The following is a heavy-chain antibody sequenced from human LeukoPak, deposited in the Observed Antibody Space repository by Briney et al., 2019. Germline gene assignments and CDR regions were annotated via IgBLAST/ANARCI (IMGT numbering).Heavy chain of an antibody. Sequence: ASVKVSCKASDYTFTSNAFSWARQAPGQGLEWMGWISAYNGDTNYAQKFQGRVTMTTDTSTSTLYMEVRSLRSDDTAVYYCARDHGHKSVDYWGQGTLVIVSS. J-gene: IGHJ4*02. CDR1: DYTFTSNA. CDR3: ARDHGHKSVDY. D-gene: IGHD2-21*01. V-gene: IGHV1-18*01. CDR2: ISAYNGDT.